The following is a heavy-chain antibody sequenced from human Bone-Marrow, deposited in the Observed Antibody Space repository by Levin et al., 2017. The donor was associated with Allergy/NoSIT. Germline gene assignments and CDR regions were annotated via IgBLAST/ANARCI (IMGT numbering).Heavy chain of an antibody. CDR3: AKATLPRGIAATGTDC. D-gene: IGHD6-25*01. CDR1: GFTFSSYS. Sequence: GGSLRLSCAASGFTFSSYSMNWVRQAPGKGLEWVSSIGSNGDYIYYADSVKGRFTISRDNARNSLYLQMNNLRAEDTAVYYCAKATLPRGIAATGTDCWGQGTLVTVSS. V-gene: IGHV3-21*01. J-gene: IGHJ4*02. CDR2: IGSNGDYI.